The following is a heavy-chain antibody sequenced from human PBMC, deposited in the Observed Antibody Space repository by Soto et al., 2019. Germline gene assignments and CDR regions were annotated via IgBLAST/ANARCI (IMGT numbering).Heavy chain of an antibody. V-gene: IGHV4-39*01. CDR1: GGSISSSSYY. CDR3: ARQASRIAAAGYYFDY. Sequence: SETLSLTCTVSGGSISSSSYYWGWLRQPPGKGLEWIGSIYYSGSTYYNPSLKSRVTISVDTSKNQFSLKLSSVTAADTAVYYCARQASRIAAAGYYFDYWGQGTLVTVSS. D-gene: IGHD6-13*01. J-gene: IGHJ4*02. CDR2: IYYSGST.